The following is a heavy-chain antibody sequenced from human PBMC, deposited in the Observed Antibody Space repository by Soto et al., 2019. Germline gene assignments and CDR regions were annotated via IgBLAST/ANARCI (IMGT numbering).Heavy chain of an antibody. D-gene: IGHD3-10*02. J-gene: IGHJ6*02. CDR3: VRDYVMDV. V-gene: IGHV3-21*01. CDR1: GFTFSGDS. Sequence: VGSLRLSCAASGFTFSGDSMNWVRQAPGKGLEWVASISTTSTYIYYVDSVKGRFTISRDNAKNSLHLQMNSLRAEDTAVYYCVRDYVMDVWGQGTTVTVSS. CDR2: ISTTSTYI.